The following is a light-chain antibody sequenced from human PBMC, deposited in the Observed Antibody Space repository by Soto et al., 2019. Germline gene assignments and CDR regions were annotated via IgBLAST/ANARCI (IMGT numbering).Light chain of an antibody. V-gene: IGLV1-40*01. CDR2: DNN. CDR3: QSYDSSLSAV. CDR1: SSNIGASYD. J-gene: IGLJ1*01. Sequence: QAVVTQPPSVSGAPGQRVTISCTGSSSNIGASYDVHWYQQFPGTAPKLLIYDNNNRPSGVPDRFSGSKSGTSASLAITGLQAEDEADYYCQSYDSSLSAVFGTGTKLTVL.